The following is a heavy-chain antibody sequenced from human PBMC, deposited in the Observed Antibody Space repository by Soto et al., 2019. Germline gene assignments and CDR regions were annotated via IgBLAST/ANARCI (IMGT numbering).Heavy chain of an antibody. V-gene: IGHV3-48*03. CDR3: ASEWLRIRFDY. D-gene: IGHD5-12*01. J-gene: IGHJ4*02. Sequence: GGSLRLSCAASGFTFSSYEMNWVRQAPGKGLEWVSYISSSGSTIYYADSVKGRFTISRDNAKNSLYLQMNSLRAEDTAVYYCASEWLRIRFDYWGQGTLVTVSS. CDR1: GFTFSSYE. CDR2: ISSSGSTI.